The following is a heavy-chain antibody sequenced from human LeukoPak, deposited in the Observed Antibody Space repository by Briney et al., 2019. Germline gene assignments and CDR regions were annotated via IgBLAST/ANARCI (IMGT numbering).Heavy chain of an antibody. CDR3: AKAVTTSSGFRFDY. CDR2: ISWNSGSI. Sequence: GGSLRLSCAASGFTFDAYAMHWVRQAPGKGLEWVSGISWNSGSIGYADSVKGRFTISRDKAKNSLYLQMNSLRAEDTALYYCAKAVTTSSGFRFDYWGQGTLVTVSS. D-gene: IGHD3-22*01. CDR1: GFTFDAYA. V-gene: IGHV3-9*01. J-gene: IGHJ4*02.